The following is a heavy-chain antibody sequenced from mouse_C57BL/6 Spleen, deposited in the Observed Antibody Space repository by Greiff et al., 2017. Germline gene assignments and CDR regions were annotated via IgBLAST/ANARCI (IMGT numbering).Heavy chain of an antibody. D-gene: IGHD1-1*01. J-gene: IGHJ1*03. CDR2: ISSGGSYT. Sequence: EVQVVESGGDLVKPGGSLKLSCAASGFTFSSYGMSWVRQTPDKRLEWVATISSGGSYTYYPDSVKGRFTISRDNAKNTLYLQISSLKSEDTAMYYGARQGHYYGSSYWYFDVWGTGTTVTVSS. V-gene: IGHV5-6*01. CDR1: GFTFSSYG. CDR3: ARQGHYYGSSYWYFDV.